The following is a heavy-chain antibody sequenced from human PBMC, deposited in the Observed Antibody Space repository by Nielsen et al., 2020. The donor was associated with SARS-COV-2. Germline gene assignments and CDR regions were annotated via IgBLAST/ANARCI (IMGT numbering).Heavy chain of an antibody. J-gene: IGHJ5*02. CDR2: IYYSGST. V-gene: IGHV4-30-4*01. Sequence: RQAPGKGLEWIGYIYYSGSTYYNPSLKSRVTISVDTSKNQFSLKLSSVTAADTAVYYCARIFLITMVRGVITRGNWFDPWGQGTLVTVSS. D-gene: IGHD3-10*01. CDR3: ARIFLITMVRGVITRGNWFDP.